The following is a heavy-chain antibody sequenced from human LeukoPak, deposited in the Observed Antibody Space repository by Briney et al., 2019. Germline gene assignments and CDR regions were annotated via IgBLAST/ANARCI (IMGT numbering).Heavy chain of an antibody. J-gene: IGHJ5*02. V-gene: IGHV4-61*02. CDR3: ARGLDYYDSSGFNWFDP. CDR2: IYTSGST. D-gene: IGHD3-22*01. CDR1: GGSISSGSYY. Sequence: PSETLSLTCTVSGGSISSGSYYWSWIRQPAGKGLEWIGRIYTSGSTNYNPSLKSRVTISVDTSKNQFSLKLCSVTAADTAVYYCARGLDYYDSSGFNWFDPWGQGTLVTVSS.